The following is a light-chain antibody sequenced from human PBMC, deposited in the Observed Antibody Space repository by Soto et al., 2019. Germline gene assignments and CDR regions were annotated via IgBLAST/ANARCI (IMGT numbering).Light chain of an antibody. J-gene: IGKJ2*01. CDR2: DLS. CDR1: KDISNF. CDR3: EQYDILPT. Sequence: DIQMTQSPSSLSASVGDRVTITCQASKDISNFLNWYQQKPGKAPKILIYDLSNLETGVPSRFSGSGSGTDFSFTITSLQPEDIATYYCEQYDILPTFGQGTKLEIK. V-gene: IGKV1-33*01.